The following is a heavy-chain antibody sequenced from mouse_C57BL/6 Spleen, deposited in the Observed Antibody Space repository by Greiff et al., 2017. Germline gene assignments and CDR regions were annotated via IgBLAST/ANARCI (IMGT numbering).Heavy chain of an antibody. CDR3: TRDQVAY. J-gene: IGHJ3*01. Sequence: EVQLVESGAGLVKPGASLKLSCAASGFTFSSYAMSWVRQSPEQGLEWVGYISSGGGYIYYADTLKGRVTISRDNARNTLYLQMSSLKSEDTAMYYCTRDQVAYWGQGTLVTVSA. V-gene: IGHV5-9-1*02. CDR1: GFTFSSYA. CDR2: ISSGGGYI. D-gene: IGHD3-2*02.